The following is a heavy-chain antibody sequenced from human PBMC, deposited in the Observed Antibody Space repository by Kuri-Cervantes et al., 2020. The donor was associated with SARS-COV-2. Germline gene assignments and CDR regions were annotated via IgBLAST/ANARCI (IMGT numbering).Heavy chain of an antibody. CDR1: GDSFSDSY. Sequence: SETLSLTCVVSGDSFSDSYWGWIRQPAGKGLEWIGRIHPSGSTNYNSSLESRVTMSIDTSKKQFSLNLSAVTAADTAVYYCAKDRYFDGRGGYYELGYWGQGVLVTVSS. CDR2: IHPSGST. D-gene: IGHD3-22*01. V-gene: IGHV4-4*07. J-gene: IGHJ4*02. CDR3: AKDRYFDGRGGYYELGY.